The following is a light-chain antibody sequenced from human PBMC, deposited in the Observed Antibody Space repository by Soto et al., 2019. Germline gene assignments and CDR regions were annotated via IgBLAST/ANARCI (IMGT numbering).Light chain of an antibody. CDR1: QSVLYNSNNKNH. J-gene: IGKJ2*01. Sequence: DFVMTQAPDSLAVSLGERATINCKSSQSVLYNSNNKNHLGWFQQKPGHPPKLLIYGASFRPSGVPDRFSGSGFGTDFTLTNSSLQAGDVAVYYWQQYYSSPFTFGQGTKLEI. V-gene: IGKV4-1*01. CDR2: GAS. CDR3: QQYYSSPFT.